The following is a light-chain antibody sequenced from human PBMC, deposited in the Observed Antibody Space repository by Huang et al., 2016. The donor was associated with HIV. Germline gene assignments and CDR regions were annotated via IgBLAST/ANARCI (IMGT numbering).Light chain of an antibody. V-gene: IGKV3-15*01. CDR1: QSVSSN. CDR3: QQYNNWPPLT. Sequence: EIVMTQSPATLSVSPGERATLSCRASQSVSSNLAWYQQKPDQAPRLRIYGASTRATGIPARCSGSGSGTEFTLTISSLQSEDFAVYYCQQYNNWPPLTFGGGTKVEIK. CDR2: GAS. J-gene: IGKJ4*01.